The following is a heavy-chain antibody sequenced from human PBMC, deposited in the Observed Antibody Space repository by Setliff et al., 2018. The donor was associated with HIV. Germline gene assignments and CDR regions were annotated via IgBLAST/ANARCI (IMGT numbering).Heavy chain of an antibody. CDR3: ARRPCDRASCSSDF. D-gene: IGHD2-2*01. CDR1: GYSFTNYD. Sequence: ASVKVSCKASGYSFTNYDIHWVRQAAGQGLEWMGWMNPNTGDTGYAPKVQGRVSMTRDTSISTAYMALSSLRSEDTAVYYCARRPCDRASCSSDFWGQGTLVTVTS. V-gene: IGHV1-8*02. J-gene: IGHJ4*02. CDR2: MNPNTGDT.